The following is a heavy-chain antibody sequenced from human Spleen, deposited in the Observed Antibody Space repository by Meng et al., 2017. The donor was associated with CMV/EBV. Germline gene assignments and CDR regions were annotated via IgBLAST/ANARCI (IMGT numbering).Heavy chain of an antibody. CDR2: TYFRSKWHI. J-gene: IGHJ2*01. V-gene: IGHV6-1*01. CDR3: VRADQGILRWYFDV. Sequence: SCAISGDSVSNGNAAWHWIRQSPSRGLEWLGRTYFRSKWHIDYAVSVKGRIIISPDTSKNQFSLHLKSLTPEDTAVYYCVRADQGILRWYFDVWGRGTLVTVSS. CDR1: GDSVSNGNAA. D-gene: IGHD2-2*01.